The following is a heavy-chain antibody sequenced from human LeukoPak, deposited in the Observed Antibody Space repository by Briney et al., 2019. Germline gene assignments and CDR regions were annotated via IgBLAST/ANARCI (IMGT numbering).Heavy chain of an antibody. Sequence: SETLSLTCAVYGGSFSGYYWRWIRQPPGKGLEWIGEINHSGSTNYNPSLKSRVTISVDTSKNQFSLKLSSVTAADTAVYYCARVKGNSSSSVYLHPYYFDYWGQGTLVTVSS. D-gene: IGHD6-6*01. CDR3: ARVKGNSSSSVYLHPYYFDY. V-gene: IGHV4-34*01. CDR1: GGSFSGYY. CDR2: INHSGST. J-gene: IGHJ4*02.